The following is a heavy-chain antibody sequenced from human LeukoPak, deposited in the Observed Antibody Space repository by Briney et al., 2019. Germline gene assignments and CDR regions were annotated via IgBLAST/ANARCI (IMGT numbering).Heavy chain of an antibody. Sequence: PGRSLRLSCATSGFTFNSFGMHWARQAPGKGLEWVAFISYDGSNKDYADSVKGRFTISRDNSKNTLSLQMKSLRAEDTAVYYCAKESESYDSSGSTFDYWGQGTLVTVSS. J-gene: IGHJ4*02. CDR1: GFTFNSFG. V-gene: IGHV3-30*18. CDR2: ISYDGSNK. CDR3: AKESESYDSSGSTFDY. D-gene: IGHD3-22*01.